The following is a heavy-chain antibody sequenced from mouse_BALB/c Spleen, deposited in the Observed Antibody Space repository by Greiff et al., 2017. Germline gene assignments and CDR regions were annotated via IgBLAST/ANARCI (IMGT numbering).Heavy chain of an antibody. Sequence: EVQGVESGGGLVQPKGSLKLSCAASGFTFNTYAMHWVCQAPGKGLEWVARIRSKSNNYATYYADSVKDRFTISRDDSQSMLYLQMNNLKTEDTAMYYCVREVGSSYDYAMDYWGQGTSVTVSS. CDR1: GFTFNTYA. CDR2: IRSKSNNYAT. V-gene: IGHV10-3*03. J-gene: IGHJ4*01. D-gene: IGHD1-1*01. CDR3: VREVGSSYDYAMDY.